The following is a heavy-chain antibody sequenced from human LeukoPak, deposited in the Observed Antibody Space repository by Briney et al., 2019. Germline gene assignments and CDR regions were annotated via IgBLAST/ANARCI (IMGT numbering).Heavy chain of an antibody. J-gene: IGHJ3*02. CDR3: AGREVYDSTPPYI. CDR2: IIPIFGTA. Sequence: SVKVSCKASGGTFSSYAISWVRQAPGQGLEWMGGIIPIFGTANYAQKFQGRVTITTDESTSTAYMELSSLRSEDTAVYYCAGREVYDSTPPYIWGQGTMDTVSS. D-gene: IGHD3-22*01. V-gene: IGHV1-69*05. CDR1: GGTFSSYA.